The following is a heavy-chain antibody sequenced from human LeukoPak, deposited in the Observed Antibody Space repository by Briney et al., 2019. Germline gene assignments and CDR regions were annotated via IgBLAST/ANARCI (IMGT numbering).Heavy chain of an antibody. J-gene: IGHJ6*02. CDR2: IYYSGST. CDR3: ARDGSNWSNDYYHGVDV. V-gene: IGHV4-39*07. CDR1: GGSISSIIYY. D-gene: IGHD4-11*01. Sequence: PSETLSLTCTVSGGSISSIIYYWGWVRQPPGKGLEWIGSIYYSGSTYYNPSLKSRVTISVDTSKNQFSLRLSSVTAADTAVYYCARDGSNWSNDYYHGVDVWGQGTTVTVSS.